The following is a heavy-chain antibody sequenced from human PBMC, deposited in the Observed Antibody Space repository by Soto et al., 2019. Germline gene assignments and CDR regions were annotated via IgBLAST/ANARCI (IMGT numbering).Heavy chain of an antibody. D-gene: IGHD3-22*01. CDR1: GFTFSSYA. CDR2: ISGSGGST. CDR3: AKVYDSSGYYWFRAFDI. J-gene: IGHJ3*02. V-gene: IGHV3-23*01. Sequence: GGSLRLSCAASGFTFSSYAMSWVRQAPGKGLEWVSAISGSGGSTYYADSVKGRFTISRDNSKNTLYLQMNSLRAEDTAVYYCAKVYDSSGYYWFRAFDIWGQGTMVTVSS.